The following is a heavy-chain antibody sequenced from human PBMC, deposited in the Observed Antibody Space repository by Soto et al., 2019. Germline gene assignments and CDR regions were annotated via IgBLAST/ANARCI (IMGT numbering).Heavy chain of an antibody. V-gene: IGHV1-46*01. CDR3: ARSGVGLMVVPAANWFDP. CDR2: INPSGGST. Sequence: QVQVVQSGAEVKKPGASVKVSCKASGYTFTSYYMHWVRQAPGQGLEWMGIINPSGGSTSYAQKFHGRVTMTRDTSTSTVYMVLSSLRFEDTAVYYCARSGVGLMVVPAANWFDPWGQGTLVTVSS. CDR1: GYTFTSYY. J-gene: IGHJ5*02. D-gene: IGHD2-2*01.